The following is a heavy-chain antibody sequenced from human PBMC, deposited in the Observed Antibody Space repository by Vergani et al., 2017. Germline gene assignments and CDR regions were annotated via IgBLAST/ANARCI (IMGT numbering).Heavy chain of an antibody. CDR1: EYSFGNYW. J-gene: IGHJ4*02. CDR2: IYPADSDT. CDR3: ARHTTYTDS. V-gene: IGHV5-51*01. Sequence: EVELVQSGPEMRKPGESLKISCKGSEYSFGNYWIGWVRQMPGKGLEWMVIIYPADSDTSDSPSFQGQVTISADKSISTAFLQWDSLKASDTALYYCARHTTYTDSWGQGTLVTVSS. D-gene: IGHD1-1*01.